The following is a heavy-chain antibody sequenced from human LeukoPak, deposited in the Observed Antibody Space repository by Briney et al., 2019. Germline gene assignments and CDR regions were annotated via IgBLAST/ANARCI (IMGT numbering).Heavy chain of an antibody. D-gene: IGHD3-10*01. Sequence: SGTLSLTCAVSGGSISNNNWWSWVRPPPGMGLEWIGEIYHGGSTNYNPSLKSRVTMSADRSKNQFSLKLSSVTAADTAVYYCARGEERGSGSVHFDYWGQGTLVTVSS. J-gene: IGHJ4*02. V-gene: IGHV4-4*02. CDR1: GGSISNNNW. CDR3: ARGEERGSGSVHFDY. CDR2: IYHGGST.